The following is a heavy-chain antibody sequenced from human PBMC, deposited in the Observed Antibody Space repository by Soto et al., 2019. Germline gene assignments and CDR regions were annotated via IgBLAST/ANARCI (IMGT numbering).Heavy chain of an antibody. CDR3: AKEALVKVIFYGMDV. CDR2: ISGSGGSI. D-gene: IGHD3-16*02. CDR1: GLAFSNYA. J-gene: IGHJ6*02. V-gene: IGHV3-23*01. Sequence: PGGYLSLSCAAPGLAFSNYAMNSVRQAPGKGLEWVSDISGSGGSIYYADSVKGRFTISRDNSKNTLYLQMNSLRAEDTAVYYRAKEALVKVIFYGMDVWGQGT.